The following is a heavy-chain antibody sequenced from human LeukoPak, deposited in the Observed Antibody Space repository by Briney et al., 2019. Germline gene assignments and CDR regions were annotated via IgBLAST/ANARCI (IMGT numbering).Heavy chain of an antibody. CDR1: RYTFTGYY. CDR2: INPNSGVT. J-gene: IGHJ5*02. V-gene: IGHV1-2*06. Sequence: ASVKVSCKASRYTFTGYYMHWVRQAPGQGLEWMGRINPNSGVTDYAQKFQGRVNMTRDTSISTAYMELSRLRSDDTAVYYCARSGDADLPDDRPAWFDPWGQGTLVTVSS. CDR3: ARSGDADLPDDRPAWFDP. D-gene: IGHD3-9*01.